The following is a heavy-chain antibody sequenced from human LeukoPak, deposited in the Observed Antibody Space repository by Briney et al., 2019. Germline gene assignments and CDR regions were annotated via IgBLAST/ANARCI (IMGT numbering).Heavy chain of an antibody. D-gene: IGHD1-26*01. Sequence: PGGSLRLSCAASGFTFSSYGMHWVRQAPGKGLVWVSRINSDGSSTSYADSVKGRFTISRDNAKNSLYLQMNSLRAEDTAVYYCASSARWELLYWGQGTLVTVSS. CDR1: GFTFSSYG. J-gene: IGHJ4*02. CDR3: ASSARWELLY. CDR2: INSDGSST. V-gene: IGHV3-74*01.